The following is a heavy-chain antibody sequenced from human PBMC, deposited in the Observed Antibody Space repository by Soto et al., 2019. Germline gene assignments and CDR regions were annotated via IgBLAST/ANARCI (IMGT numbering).Heavy chain of an antibody. V-gene: IGHV4-31*03. CDR1: GGSISSGGYY. Sequence: SETLSLTCTVSGGSISSGGYYWSWIRQHPGKSLEWIGYIYYSGNTYYNPSLQSRVTISRDTSKNQLSLKLSSVSAADTVFYYCARTIASACHLFLCDRMDVRGRRTSVTGS. CDR2: IYYSGNT. D-gene: IGHD6-13*01. J-gene: IGHJ6*02. CDR3: ARTIASACHLFLCDRMDV.